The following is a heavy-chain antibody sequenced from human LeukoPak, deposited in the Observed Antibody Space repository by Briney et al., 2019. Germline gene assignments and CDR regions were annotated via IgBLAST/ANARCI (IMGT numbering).Heavy chain of an antibody. CDR1: GFTFSSYW. CDR2: INSDGSST. D-gene: IGHD2-21*01. V-gene: IGHV3-74*01. Sequence: GALRLSCAASGFTFSSYWMHWVRQAPGKGLVWVSRINSDGSSTSYADSVTGRFSISRDKAKNTLYLQMNSLRTEDTAVYYCLRGKHDFDYGGQGTPVTASS. J-gene: IGHJ4*02. CDR3: LRGKHDFDY.